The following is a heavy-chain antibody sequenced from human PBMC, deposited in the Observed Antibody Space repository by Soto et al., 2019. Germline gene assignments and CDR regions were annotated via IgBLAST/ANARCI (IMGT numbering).Heavy chain of an antibody. D-gene: IGHD6-19*01. Sequence: QVQLVQSGAEVQKPGASVKVSCKASGYTFTSYAMHWVRQAPGQRLEWMGWINAGNGNTKYSQKFQGGVTLTRDTSASTADMELSSLRSEGTAVYYCARGIAVDLYYFDYWGQGTLVTVSS. J-gene: IGHJ4*02. CDR1: GYTFTSYA. CDR3: ARGIAVDLYYFDY. CDR2: INAGNGNT. V-gene: IGHV1-3*01.